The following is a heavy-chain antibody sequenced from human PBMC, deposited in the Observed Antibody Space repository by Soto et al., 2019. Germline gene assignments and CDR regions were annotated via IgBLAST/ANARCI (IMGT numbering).Heavy chain of an antibody. CDR1: GYSFATSG. Sequence: QVKLVQSGTEVKKPGASIKVSCKASGYSFATSGMTWVRQAPGQGLEWMGWISVNNGNTNYDQKLQDRVTMTTDTSTNTAFLEVRNLRSDDTAVYYCASAGQYYDASGYADWGQGTLVTVS. D-gene: IGHD3-22*01. CDR2: ISVNNGNT. J-gene: IGHJ4*02. V-gene: IGHV1-18*01. CDR3: ASAGQYYDASGYAD.